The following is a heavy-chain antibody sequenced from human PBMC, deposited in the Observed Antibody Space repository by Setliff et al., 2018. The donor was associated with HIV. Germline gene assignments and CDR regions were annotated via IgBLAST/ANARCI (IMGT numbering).Heavy chain of an antibody. CDR1: GISINGYY. J-gene: IGHJ4*02. Sequence: SETLSLTCSVSGISINGYYWSWIRQSPRTRLEWIGYVSSIGNTNYNPSLKSRVTISVDTSKNQFSLKVRSVTAADTAFYYCARYGPASVIWFGYLDYWGPGMSVTVSS. V-gene: IGHV4-4*08. D-gene: IGHD3-10*01. CDR2: VSSIGNT. CDR3: ARYGPASVIWFGYLDY.